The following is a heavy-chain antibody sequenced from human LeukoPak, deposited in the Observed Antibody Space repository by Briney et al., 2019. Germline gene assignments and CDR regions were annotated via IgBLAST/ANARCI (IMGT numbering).Heavy chain of an antibody. CDR1: GFTFSSYA. CDR2: IRGSGIGT. V-gene: IGHV3-23*01. Sequence: GGSLRLSCAASGFTFSSYAMSWVRQAPGKGLEWVSAIRGSGIGTYYADSVKGRFTISRDNSKNTLYLQMNGLRAEDTAVYYCVRGSGLVVRGDFFDYWGQGTLVTVSS. CDR3: VRGSGLVVRGDFFDY. J-gene: IGHJ4*02. D-gene: IGHD3-10*01.